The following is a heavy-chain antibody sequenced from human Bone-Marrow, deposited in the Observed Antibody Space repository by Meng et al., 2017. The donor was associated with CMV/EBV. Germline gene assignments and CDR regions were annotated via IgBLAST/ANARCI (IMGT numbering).Heavy chain of an antibody. CDR2: IRYDGSNK. V-gene: IGHV3-30*02. J-gene: IGHJ4*02. CDR3: ARDRGTAAAGTWYY. Sequence: GESLKISCAASGFTFSSYGMHWVRQAPGKGLEWVAFIRYDGSNKYYADSVKGRFTISRDNSKNTLYLQMNSLRAEDTAVYYCARDRGTAAAGTWYYWGQGTLVTVSS. CDR1: GFTFSSYG. D-gene: IGHD6-13*01.